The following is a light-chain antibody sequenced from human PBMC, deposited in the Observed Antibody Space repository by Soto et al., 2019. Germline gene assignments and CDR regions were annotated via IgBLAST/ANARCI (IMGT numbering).Light chain of an antibody. CDR2: LNSDGSH. Sequence: QSVLTQSPSASASLGASVKLTCTLSSGHSSYAIAWHQQQPEKGTRYLMKLNSDGSHSKGDVIPDRFSGSSSGAERYLIISSLQSEDEADYYCQTWGTGIHVFGTGTKVTVL. V-gene: IGLV4-69*01. CDR3: QTWGTGIHV. J-gene: IGLJ1*01. CDR1: SGHSSYA.